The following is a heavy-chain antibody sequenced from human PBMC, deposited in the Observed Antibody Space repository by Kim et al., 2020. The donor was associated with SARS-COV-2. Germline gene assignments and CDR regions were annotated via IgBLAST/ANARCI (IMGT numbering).Heavy chain of an antibody. CDR3: AKDIVVVPAAMLGSNYYYYGMDV. D-gene: IGHD2-2*01. V-gene: IGHV1-46*01. CDR1: GYTFTSYY. J-gene: IGHJ6*02. CDR2: INPSGGST. Sequence: ASVKVSCKASGYTFTSYYMHWVRQAPGQGLEWMGIINPSGGSTSYAQKFQGRVTMTRDTSTSTVYMELSSLGSEDTAVYYCAKDIVVVPAAMLGSNYYYYGMDVWGQGNTVTVSS.